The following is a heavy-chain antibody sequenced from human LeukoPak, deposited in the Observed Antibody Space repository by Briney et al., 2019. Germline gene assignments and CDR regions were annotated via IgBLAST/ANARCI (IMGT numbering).Heavy chain of an antibody. J-gene: IGHJ5*02. CDR1: GGTFSSYA. CDR3: ARAASPDSGWYWFDP. D-gene: IGHD6-19*01. V-gene: IGHV1-69*13. CDR2: IIPIFGTA. Sequence: ASVKVSCKASGGTFSSYAISWVRQAPGQGLEWMGGIIPIFGTANYAQKFQGRVTITAGESTSTAYMELSSLRSEDTAVYYCARAASPDSGWYWFDPWGQGTLVTVSS.